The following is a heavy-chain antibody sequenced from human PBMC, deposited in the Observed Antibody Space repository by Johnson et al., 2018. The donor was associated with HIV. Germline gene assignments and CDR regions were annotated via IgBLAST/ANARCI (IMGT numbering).Heavy chain of an antibody. V-gene: IGHV3-11*04. CDR1: GFIFSDYY. CDR3: ARDGHSSTPRCAFDI. Sequence: QVQLVESGGGLVKPGGSLRLSCAASGFIFSDYYMSWIRQAPGNGLEWVSYISSSGSTIYYADSVKGRFTIYRYNAKKSLYLQMNSLRPEDTAVYYCARDGHSSTPRCAFDIWGQGTMVTVSS. CDR2: ISSSGSTI. D-gene: IGHD6-13*01. J-gene: IGHJ3*02.